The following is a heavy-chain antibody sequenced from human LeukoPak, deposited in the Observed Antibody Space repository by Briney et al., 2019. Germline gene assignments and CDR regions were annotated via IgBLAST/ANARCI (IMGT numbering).Heavy chain of an antibody. CDR3: ARHPYYDSSGYYGGH. V-gene: IGHV5-51*01. D-gene: IGHD3-22*01. CDR2: IYPGDSDT. Sequence: GESLKISCKGSGYSFTSYWIGWVRQMPGKGLEWIGIIYPGDSDTRYSPSFQGQVTISADKSISTAYLQWSSLKASDTAMYYCARHPYYDSSGYYGGHWGQGTLVTVSS. CDR1: GYSFTSYW. J-gene: IGHJ4*02.